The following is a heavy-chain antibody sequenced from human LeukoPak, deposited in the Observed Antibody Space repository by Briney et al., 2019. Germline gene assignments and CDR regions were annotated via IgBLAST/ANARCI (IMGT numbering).Heavy chain of an antibody. CDR3: ATDFYDST. V-gene: IGHV3-15*07. Sequence: GGSLRLSCATSGFTFSNAWMNWVRQAPGKGLEWVGRIRSNSDGGTIDSAAPVKGRFTLARDDSKTTLYLQMNSLQTEDTAVYYCATDFYDSTWGQGTLVTVSS. D-gene: IGHD3-22*01. CDR2: IRSNSDGGTI. CDR1: GFTFSNAW. J-gene: IGHJ5*02.